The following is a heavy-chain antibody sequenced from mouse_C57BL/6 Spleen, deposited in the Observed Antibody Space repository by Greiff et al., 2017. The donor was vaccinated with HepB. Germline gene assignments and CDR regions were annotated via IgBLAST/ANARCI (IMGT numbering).Heavy chain of an antibody. J-gene: IGHJ3*01. D-gene: IGHD2-4*01. Sequence: EVMLVESGGGLVQPGGSLSLSCAASGFTFTDYYMSWVRQPPGKALEWLGFIRNKANGYTTEYSASVKGWFTISRDNSQSILYLQMNALRAEDSATYYCARSNDSAWFAYWGQGTLVTVSA. CDR2: IRNKANGYTT. CDR1: GFTFTDYY. V-gene: IGHV7-3*01. CDR3: ARSNDSAWFAY.